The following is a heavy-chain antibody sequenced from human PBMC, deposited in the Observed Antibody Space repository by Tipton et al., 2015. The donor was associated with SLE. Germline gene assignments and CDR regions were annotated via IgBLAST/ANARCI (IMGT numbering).Heavy chain of an antibody. CDR3: ARGPFWSGSWDY. Sequence: LRLSCTVSGGSISSSNHYWGWIRQPPGKGLEWIGSIYYSGSTYYNPSLKSRVTISVDTSKNQFSLKLSSVTAADTAVYYCARGPFWSGSWDYWGQGTLVTVSS. CDR1: GGSISSSNHY. V-gene: IGHV4-39*07. J-gene: IGHJ4*02. CDR2: IYYSGST. D-gene: IGHD3-3*01.